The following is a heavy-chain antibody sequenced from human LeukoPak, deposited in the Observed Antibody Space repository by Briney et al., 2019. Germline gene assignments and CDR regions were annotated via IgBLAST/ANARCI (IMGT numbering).Heavy chain of an antibody. V-gene: IGHV3-30*18. CDR2: ISNDGSNK. D-gene: IGHD3-10*01. Sequence: QPGGSLRLSCAASGFDFSNYGMHWVRQAPGKGLECVALISNDGSNKYSPDSVKGRFTISRDNSKNTLYLQMNSLRAEDTAVYYCAKDRYYGSGSYYHGIDYWGQGTLVTVSS. CDR1: GFDFSNYG. J-gene: IGHJ4*02. CDR3: AKDRYYGSGSYYHGIDY.